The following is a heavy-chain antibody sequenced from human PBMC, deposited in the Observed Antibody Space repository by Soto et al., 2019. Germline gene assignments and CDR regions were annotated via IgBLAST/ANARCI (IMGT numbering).Heavy chain of an antibody. CDR2: ISWNSGTI. D-gene: IGHD3-3*01. Sequence: EVQLVESGGGLVQPGRSLRLSCAASGFTFDDYAMHWVRQAPGKGLEWVSGISWNSGTIGYAASVRGRFAISGDNAKNSLDLKMNSLRAEDTALYYCAKDYDFWSGCFDYWGQGTLVTVSS. J-gene: IGHJ4*02. CDR3: AKDYDFWSGCFDY. CDR1: GFTFDDYA. V-gene: IGHV3-9*01.